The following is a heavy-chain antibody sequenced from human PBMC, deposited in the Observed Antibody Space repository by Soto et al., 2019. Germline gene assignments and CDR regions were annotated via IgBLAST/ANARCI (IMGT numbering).Heavy chain of an antibody. Sequence: PSETLSLTCTVSGGSISSGEYYWTWIRQPPGKGLEWIGYISYSGSTHYSPSLKSRVSITVDTSKNQFSLNLASVSAEDTAVYYCARTSLTIFGPSNDYYVLSFWGLGSTVTGSS. CDR1: GGSISSGEYY. CDR3: ARTSLTIFGPSNDYYVLSF. D-gene: IGHD3-3*01. CDR2: ISYSGST. V-gene: IGHV4-30-4*01. J-gene: IGHJ6*02.